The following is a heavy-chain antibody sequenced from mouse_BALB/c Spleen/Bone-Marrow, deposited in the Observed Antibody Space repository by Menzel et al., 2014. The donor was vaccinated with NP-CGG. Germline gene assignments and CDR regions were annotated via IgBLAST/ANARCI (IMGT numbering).Heavy chain of an antibody. J-gene: IGHJ3*01. Sequence: EVKVVESGGGLVQPGGSMRLSCSAPGFTFSDTWMDWVRQSPEKGLEWVVEIRTKADNYAAYSAESVKGRFAISRDDSKRSVYLQMNNLRAEDTGIYYCTPHGSFAFWGQGTLVTVSA. CDR2: IRTKADNYAA. CDR1: GFTFSDTW. V-gene: IGHV6-6*01. D-gene: IGHD2-2*01. CDR3: TPHGSFAF.